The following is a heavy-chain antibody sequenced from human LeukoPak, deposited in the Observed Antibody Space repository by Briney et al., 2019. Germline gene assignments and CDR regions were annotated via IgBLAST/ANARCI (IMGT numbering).Heavy chain of an antibody. CDR1: GYSISNGYY. CDR2: IYHRGST. CDR3: ARGPRITIFGVVKRWFDP. D-gene: IGHD3-3*01. V-gene: IGHV4-38-2*02. J-gene: IGHJ5*02. Sequence: PSETLSLTCTVSGYSISNGYYWGWIRQPPGKGLEWVGSIYHRGSTYYNPSLKSRVTISVDTSKNQFSLKLSSVTAADTAVYYCARGPRITIFGVVKRWFDPWGQGTLVTVSS.